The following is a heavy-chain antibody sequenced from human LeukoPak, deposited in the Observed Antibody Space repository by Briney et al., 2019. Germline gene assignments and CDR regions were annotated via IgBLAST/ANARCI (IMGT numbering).Heavy chain of an antibody. D-gene: IGHD2-21*02. CDR1: GFTFSSYS. J-gene: IGHJ1*01. V-gene: IGHV3-21*01. CDR3: ARACGGDCYFFQH. Sequence: PGGSLRLSCAASGFTFSSYSMNRVRQAPGKGLEWVSSISSSSSYIYYADSVKGRFTISRDNAKNSLYLQMNSLRAEDTAVYYCARACGGDCYFFQHWGQGTLVTVSS. CDR2: ISSSSSYI.